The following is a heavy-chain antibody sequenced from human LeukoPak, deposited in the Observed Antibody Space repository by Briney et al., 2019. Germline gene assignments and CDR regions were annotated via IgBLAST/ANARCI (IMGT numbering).Heavy chain of an antibody. Sequence: ASVKVSCKASGYTFSGYYMHWVRQAPGQGLEWVGWINTNAGKSTYAQGFTGRFVFSLDTSVSKTYLQINSLKAEDTAVYYCARGGSEYAFWSVQRSNWFDPWGQGTLITVSS. CDR3: ARGGSEYAFWSVQRSNWFDP. CDR1: GYTFSGYY. J-gene: IGHJ5*02. V-gene: IGHV7-4-1*02. D-gene: IGHD3-3*01. CDR2: INTNAGKS.